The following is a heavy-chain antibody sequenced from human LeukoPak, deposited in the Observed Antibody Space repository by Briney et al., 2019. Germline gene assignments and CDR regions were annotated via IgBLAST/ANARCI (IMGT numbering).Heavy chain of an antibody. CDR3: AREGFWGIAAAGTFFGY. D-gene: IGHD6-13*01. Sequence: PGGSLRLSCAASGFTFSSYWMSWVRQAPGKGLEWVANIKQDGSEKYYVDSVKGRFTISRDNAKNSLYLQMNSLRAEDTAVYYCAREGFWGIAAAGTFFGYWGQGTLVTVSS. V-gene: IGHV3-7*01. J-gene: IGHJ4*02. CDR1: GFTFSSYW. CDR2: IKQDGSEK.